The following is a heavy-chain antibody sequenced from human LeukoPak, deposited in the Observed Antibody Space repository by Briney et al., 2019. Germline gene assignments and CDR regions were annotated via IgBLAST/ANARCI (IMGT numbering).Heavy chain of an antibody. J-gene: IGHJ3*02. D-gene: IGHD6-13*01. Sequence: PSETLSLTCTVSGGSISSYYWSWIRQPPGKGLEWIGYIYYSGGTNYNPSLKSRVTISVDTSKNQFSLKLSSVTAADTAVYYCARICSSSCYGAFDIWGQGTMVTVSS. V-gene: IGHV4-59*01. CDR3: ARICSSSCYGAFDI. CDR1: GGSISSYY. CDR2: IYYSGGT.